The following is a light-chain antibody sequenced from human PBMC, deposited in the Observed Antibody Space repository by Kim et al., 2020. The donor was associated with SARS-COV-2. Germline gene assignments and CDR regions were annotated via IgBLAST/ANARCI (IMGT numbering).Light chain of an antibody. V-gene: IGLV2-14*03. Sequence: GQSITISCTGTSSDVGAYKYVSWYQQHPGKAPKFLIYYVNNRPSGVSNRFSGSKSGNTASLTISGLQAEDEADYYCTSYTTTNTWVFGGGTQVTVL. CDR2: YVN. J-gene: IGLJ3*02. CDR3: TSYTTTNTWV. CDR1: SSDVGAYKY.